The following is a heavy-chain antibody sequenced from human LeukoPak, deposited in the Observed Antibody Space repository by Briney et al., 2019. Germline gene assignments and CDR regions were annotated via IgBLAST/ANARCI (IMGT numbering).Heavy chain of an antibody. CDR3: ARISITMVRGVINRPNWFDP. CDR1: GYTFTGYY. D-gene: IGHD3-10*01. V-gene: IGHV1-2*02. J-gene: IGHJ5*02. CDR2: INPNSGGT. Sequence: RASVKVSCKASGYTFTGYYLHWVRQAPGQGLEWMGWINPNSGGTNYAQKFQGRVTMTRDTSISTAYMELSRLRSDDTAVYYCARISITMVRGVINRPNWFDPWGQGTLVTVSS.